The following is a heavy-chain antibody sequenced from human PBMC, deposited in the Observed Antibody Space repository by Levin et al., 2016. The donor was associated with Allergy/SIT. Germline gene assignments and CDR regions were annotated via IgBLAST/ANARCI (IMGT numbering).Heavy chain of an antibody. CDR2: INPNNGDT. V-gene: IGHV1-2*02. J-gene: IGHJ4*02. D-gene: IGHD3-22*01. CDR1: GGYY. CDR3: ARGLSYYYDSSGYHQFDL. Sequence: ASVKVSCKSFGGYYIHWVRQARGQGLEWMGWINPNNGDTSYAENFQGRVTMTRDASISNTYMDLTRLRSDDTAIYYCARGLSYYYDSSGYHQFDLWGQGTLVIV.